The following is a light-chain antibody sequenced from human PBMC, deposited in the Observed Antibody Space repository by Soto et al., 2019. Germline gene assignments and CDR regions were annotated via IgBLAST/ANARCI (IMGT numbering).Light chain of an antibody. J-gene: IGKJ1*01. CDR3: QKYNSAPQT. V-gene: IGKV1-27*01. Sequence: DIQMTQSPSSLSASVGDRVTITCRASQGISNYLAWYQQKPGKVPKLLIYAASTLQSGVPSRFSGSGSGTDFTLPISSLQPEDVATYCCQKYNSAPQTVGQGTKVEIK. CDR2: AAS. CDR1: QGISNY.